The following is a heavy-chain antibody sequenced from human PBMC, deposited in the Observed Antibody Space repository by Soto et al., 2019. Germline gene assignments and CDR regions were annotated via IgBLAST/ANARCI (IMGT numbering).Heavy chain of an antibody. D-gene: IGHD3-22*01. CDR3: ARGRRASYYYDSSGYYIQVILDY. CDR1: GGSFSGYY. CDR2: INHSGST. V-gene: IGHV4-34*01. J-gene: IGHJ4*02. Sequence: SETLSLTCAVYGGSFSGYYWSWIRQPPGKGLEWIGEINHSGSTNYNPSLKSRVTISVDTSKNQFSLKLSSVTAADTAVYYCARGRRASYYYDSSGYYIQVILDYWGQGTPVPVYS.